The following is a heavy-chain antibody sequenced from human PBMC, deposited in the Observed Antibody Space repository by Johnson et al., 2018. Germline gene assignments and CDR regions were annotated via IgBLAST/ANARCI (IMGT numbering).Heavy chain of an antibody. D-gene: IGHD6-19*01. V-gene: IGHV3-15*01. CDR2: IKSKTDGGTT. J-gene: IGHJ6*02. Sequence: QLVQSGGGLVKPGGSLRLSCAASGFTFSNAWMSWVRQAPGKGLEWVGRIKSKTDGGTTDYAAPVKGRFTISRDDSKNMLYLQMNSLKTEDTAVYYCTTGVWQWLVRYYGMDVWGQGTTVTVSS. CDR3: TTGVWQWLVRYYGMDV. CDR1: GFTFSNAW.